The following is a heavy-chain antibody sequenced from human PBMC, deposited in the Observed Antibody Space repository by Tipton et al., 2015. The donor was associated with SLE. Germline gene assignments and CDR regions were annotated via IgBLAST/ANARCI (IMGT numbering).Heavy chain of an antibody. D-gene: IGHD3-9*01. CDR1: GGSVSSSSYY. CDR2: IYYSGST. Sequence: TLSLTCTVSGGSVSSSSYYWARIRQPPGKGLEWIGNIYYSGSTYYNPSLKSRVTISVDTSKNQFSLKLSSVTAADTAVYYCARHDSFDWLLPKAWGQGTLVTVSS. CDR3: ARHDSFDWLLPKA. J-gene: IGHJ4*02. V-gene: IGHV4-39*01.